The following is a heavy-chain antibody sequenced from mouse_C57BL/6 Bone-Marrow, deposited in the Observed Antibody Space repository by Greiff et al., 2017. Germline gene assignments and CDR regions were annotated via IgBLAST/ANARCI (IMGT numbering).Heavy chain of an antibody. J-gene: IGHJ1*03. CDR3: ARKGYDGSSYVDWYFDV. V-gene: IGHV2-9-1*01. CDR2: IWTGGGT. CDR1: GFSLTSYA. Sequence: VQLVESGPGLVAPSQSLSLTCTVSGFSLTSYAISWVRQPPGQGLEWLGVIWTGGGTTYNKALKSRLSISKDNYKSQVFLKMNSLQTDDTARYYFARKGYDGSSYVDWYFDVWGTGTTVTVSA. D-gene: IGHD1-1*01.